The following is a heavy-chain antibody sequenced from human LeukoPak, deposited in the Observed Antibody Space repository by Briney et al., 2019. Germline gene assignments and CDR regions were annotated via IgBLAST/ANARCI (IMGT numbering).Heavy chain of an antibody. CDR3: ARLDRSGYRYYYYYMDV. D-gene: IGHD3-3*01. V-gene: IGHV4-34*01. CDR1: GGSFSGYY. Sequence: SETLSLTCAVYGGSFSGYYWSWIRQPPGKGLEWIGEINHSGSTNYNPSLKSQVTISVDTSKNQFSLKLSSVTAADTAVYYCARLDRSGYRYYYYYMDVWGKGTTVTVSS. J-gene: IGHJ6*03. CDR2: INHSGST.